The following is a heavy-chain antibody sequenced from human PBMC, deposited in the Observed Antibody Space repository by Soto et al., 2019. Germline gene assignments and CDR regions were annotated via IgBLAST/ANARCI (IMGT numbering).Heavy chain of an antibody. D-gene: IGHD4-17*01. CDR3: ALYGDYDRLRSPRG. V-gene: IGHV1-8*01. CDR2: MNPNRGNT. CDR1: GYTFTSYD. J-gene: IGHJ4*02. Sequence: ASVKVSCKASGYTFTSYDINWVRQATGQGLEWMGWMNPNRGNTGYAQKFQGRVTMTRNTSISTAYMELSSLRSEDTAVYYCALYGDYDRLRSPRGWGQGTLVTVSS.